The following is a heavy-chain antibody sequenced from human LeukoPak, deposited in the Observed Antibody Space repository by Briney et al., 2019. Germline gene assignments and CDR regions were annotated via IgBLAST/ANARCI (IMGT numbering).Heavy chain of an antibody. CDR3: ARTTVTYYFDY. D-gene: IGHD4-17*01. J-gene: IGHJ4*02. CDR2: ITGSGANT. CDR1: GFTFSSYA. Sequence: GGSLRLSCAASGFTFSSYAMSWVRQAPGKGLEWVSAITGSGANTYYADSVKGRFTISRDNSKNTLFLQMNSLRAEDTAVYYCARTTVTYYFDYWGQGTLVSVSS. V-gene: IGHV3-23*01.